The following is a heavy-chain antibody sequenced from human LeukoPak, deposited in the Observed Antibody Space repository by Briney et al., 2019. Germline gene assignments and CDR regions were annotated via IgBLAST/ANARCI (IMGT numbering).Heavy chain of an antibody. Sequence: PGGSLRLSCAASGFTFSSYSMNWVRQAPGKGLELVSYISSGNSTIYYADSVRGRFTISRDNAKNSVFLQLDNLTPGDTAVYYCARAIDVADYWGQGTLVAVSS. J-gene: IGHJ4*02. CDR1: GFTFSSYS. V-gene: IGHV3-48*04. CDR2: ISSGNSTI. D-gene: IGHD3-10*02. CDR3: ARAIDVADY.